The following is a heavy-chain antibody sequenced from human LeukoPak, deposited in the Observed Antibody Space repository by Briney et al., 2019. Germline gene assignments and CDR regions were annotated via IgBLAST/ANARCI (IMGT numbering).Heavy chain of an antibody. J-gene: IGHJ5*02. CDR1: GGTSSSYA. CDR3: ARSYGSGPARFDP. CDR2: IIPIFGTA. V-gene: IGHV1-69*13. Sequence: SVKVSCKASGGTSSSYAISWVRQAPGQGLEWMGGIIPIFGTANYAQEFQGRVTITADESTSTAYMELSSLRSEDTAVYYCARSYGSGPARFDPWGQGTLVTVSS. D-gene: IGHD3-10*01.